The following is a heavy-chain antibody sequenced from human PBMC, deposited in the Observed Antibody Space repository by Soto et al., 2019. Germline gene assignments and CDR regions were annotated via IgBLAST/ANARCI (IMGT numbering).Heavy chain of an antibody. D-gene: IGHD3-16*01. CDR2: IYWDDDR. V-gene: IGHV2-5*02. CDR3: AHIIITWGGVSALDAFDI. CDR1: GLSLSTSRVG. J-gene: IGHJ3*02. Sequence: GPTLVNPTQPLTLTCSFSGLSLSTSRVGVAWIRQPPGKALEWLAIIYWDDDRRYSPSLRTRLAITKDTSKNQVVLTMTSLDPGDTSTYYCAHIIITWGGVSALDAFDIWGQGXMVTVSS.